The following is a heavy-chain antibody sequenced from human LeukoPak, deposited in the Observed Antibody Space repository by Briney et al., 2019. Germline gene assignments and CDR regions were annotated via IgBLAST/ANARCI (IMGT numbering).Heavy chain of an antibody. CDR2: ISYDGSNK. D-gene: IGHD3-10*01. Sequence: GGSLRLSCAASGFTFSSYAMHWVRQAPGKGREWVAGISYDGSNKYYADSVKGRLTISRDNSKNTLYLQMNSLRDEDTAVYYCATDHTVRGVDAYYFDYWGPGTLVTVSS. J-gene: IGHJ4*02. CDR1: GFTFSSYA. CDR3: ATDHTVRGVDAYYFDY. V-gene: IGHV3-30-3*01.